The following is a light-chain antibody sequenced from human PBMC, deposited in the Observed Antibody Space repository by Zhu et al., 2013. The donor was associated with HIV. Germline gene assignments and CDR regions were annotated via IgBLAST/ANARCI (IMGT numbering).Light chain of an antibody. J-gene: IGKJ2*01. CDR1: QSIDIW. CDR3: QQYNSYPYT. CDR2: KAS. Sequence: DIQMTQSPSTLSASVGDRVTITCRASQSIDIWLAWYQQRPGKAPKLLIYKASNLESGVPSRFSGSGSGTEFTLTISSLQPDDFATYYCQQYNSYPYTFGQGTKPEIK. V-gene: IGKV1-5*03.